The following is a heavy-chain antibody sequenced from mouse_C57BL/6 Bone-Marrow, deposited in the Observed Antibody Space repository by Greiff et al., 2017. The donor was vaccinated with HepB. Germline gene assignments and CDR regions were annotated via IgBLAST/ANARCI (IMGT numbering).Heavy chain of an antibody. D-gene: IGHD3-2*02. CDR1: GYTFTSYW. CDR3: ARQLRLRGAHFDY. CDR2: IDPSDSET. V-gene: IGHV1-52*01. Sequence: QVQLKQPGAELVRPGSSVKLSCKASGYTFTSYWMHWVKQRPIQGLEWIGNIDPSDSETHYNQKFKDKATLTVDKSSSTAYMQLSSLTSEDSAVYDCARQLRLRGAHFDYWGQGTTLTVSS. J-gene: IGHJ2*01.